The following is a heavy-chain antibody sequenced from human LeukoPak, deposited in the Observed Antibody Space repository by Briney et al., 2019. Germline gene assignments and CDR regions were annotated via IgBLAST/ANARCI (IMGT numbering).Heavy chain of an antibody. Sequence: GGSLRLSCAASGFTVSSYAMSWVRQAPGKGLEWVSGISGSGDNTYYADSVKGRFTISRDNSKNTLYVQVNSLGTEDTAAYYCAKGSYYDSSGSFYFDYWGQGTLVTVSS. CDR1: GFTVSSYA. J-gene: IGHJ4*02. CDR3: AKGSYYDSSGSFYFDY. D-gene: IGHD3-22*01. V-gene: IGHV3-23*01. CDR2: ISGSGDNT.